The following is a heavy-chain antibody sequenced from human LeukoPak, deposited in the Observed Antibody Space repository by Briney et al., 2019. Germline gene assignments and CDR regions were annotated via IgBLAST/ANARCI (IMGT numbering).Heavy chain of an antibody. CDR2: ISWNSGSI. CDR1: GFTFDDYA. D-gene: IGHD3-22*01. V-gene: IGHV3-9*01. CDR3: ATYSSGYYLEA. J-gene: IGHJ5*02. Sequence: GGSLRLSCAASGFTFDDYAMHWVRQAPGKGLEWVSGISWNSGSIGYADSVKGRFTISRDNAKNSLYLQMNSLRAEDTAVYYCATYSSGYYLEAWGQGTLVTVSS.